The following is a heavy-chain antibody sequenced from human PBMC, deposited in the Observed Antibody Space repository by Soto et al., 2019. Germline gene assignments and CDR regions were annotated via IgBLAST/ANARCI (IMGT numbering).Heavy chain of an antibody. D-gene: IGHD5-12*01. Sequence: VQLLESGGGLVQPGGSLRLSCAASGFSFSSFAMSWVRQAPGKGLEWVSSITGSGGITSYTDSVKGRFTISRDNSKNTLFLQMNSLRAEDTAVYYCARRPIGVATYYFDYWGQGTLVTVSS. V-gene: IGHV3-23*01. CDR1: GFSFSSFA. CDR2: ITGSGGIT. J-gene: IGHJ4*02. CDR3: ARRPIGVATYYFDY.